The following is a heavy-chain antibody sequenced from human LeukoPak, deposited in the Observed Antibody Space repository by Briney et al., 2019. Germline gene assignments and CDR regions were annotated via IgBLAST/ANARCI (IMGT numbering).Heavy chain of an antibody. CDR1: GFTFSNYV. Sequence: GGSLRLSCAASGFTFSNYVMSWVRQAQGKGLEWVSDISGGGSSTHYADSVKGRFTISRDNSKNTLYLQMNSLRDEDTAVYHCARFAGGHNYGAWDYWGQGTLVTVSS. D-gene: IGHD4/OR15-4a*01. CDR3: ARFAGGHNYGAWDY. CDR2: ISGGGSST. J-gene: IGHJ4*02. V-gene: IGHV3-23*01.